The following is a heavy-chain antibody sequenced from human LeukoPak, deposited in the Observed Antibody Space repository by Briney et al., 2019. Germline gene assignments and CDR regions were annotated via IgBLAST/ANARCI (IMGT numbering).Heavy chain of an antibody. Sequence: ASVSVSCKASGNTFTYSYLHWVRQAPGQGLEWMGWINPISGGTNYAQKFQGRVTLTRDTSISTAYMELSSLRSDDTAVYYCAREMVLPTGTADAFDIWGQGTMVTVSS. V-gene: IGHV1-2*02. CDR2: INPISGGT. D-gene: IGHD2/OR15-2a*01. CDR1: GNTFTYSY. J-gene: IGHJ3*02. CDR3: AREMVLPTGTADAFDI.